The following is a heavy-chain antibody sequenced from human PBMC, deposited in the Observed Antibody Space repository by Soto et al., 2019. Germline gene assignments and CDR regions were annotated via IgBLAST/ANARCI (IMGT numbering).Heavy chain of an antibody. Sequence: SVKVSCKASGGTFSSYTISWVRQAPGQGLEWMGRIIPILGIANYAQKFQGRVTITADKSTSTAYMELSSLRSEDTAVYYCANSLWGTVTTLAAFDIWGQGTMVTVSS. CDR1: GGTFSSYT. J-gene: IGHJ3*02. CDR3: ANSLWGTVTTLAAFDI. D-gene: IGHD4-17*01. V-gene: IGHV1-69*02. CDR2: IIPILGIA.